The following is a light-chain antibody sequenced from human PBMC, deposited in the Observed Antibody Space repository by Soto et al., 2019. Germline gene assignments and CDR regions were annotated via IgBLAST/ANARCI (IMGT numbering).Light chain of an antibody. V-gene: IGKV1-39*01. J-gene: IGKJ2*01. Sequence: DIQMTQSPSSLSASVGDRVTITCRASQSISSYLNWYQQKPGKAPKLLIYAASSLQSGVPSRFSGSGSGTDFNLTISSLQPEDFATYYCQPSYSTPYSFGQGTKLEIK. CDR2: AAS. CDR1: QSISSY. CDR3: QPSYSTPYS.